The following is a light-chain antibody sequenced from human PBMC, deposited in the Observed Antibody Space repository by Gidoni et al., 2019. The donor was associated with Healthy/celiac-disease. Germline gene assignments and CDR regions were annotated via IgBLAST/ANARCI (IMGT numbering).Light chain of an antibody. Sequence: SYELTQPLSVSVALGQTARITCGGNNIGSKNVHWSQQKPGQAPVLVIYSDSNRPSGIPELFAGSNSGNTATLTISRAQAGDEADYYCQVWDSSTVVFGGGTKLTVL. CDR3: QVWDSSTVV. V-gene: IGLV3-9*01. CDR1: NIGSKN. CDR2: SDS. J-gene: IGLJ2*01.